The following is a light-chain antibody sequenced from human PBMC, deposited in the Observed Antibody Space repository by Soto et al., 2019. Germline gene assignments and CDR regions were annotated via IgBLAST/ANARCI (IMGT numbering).Light chain of an antibody. CDR1: QRIASF. CDR3: RQSYDTPLT. CDR2: SAS. V-gene: IGKV1-39*01. J-gene: IGKJ4*01. Sequence: DIQMTQSPSSLSASVGDRVTITCRASQRIASFLNWYQQKPGKAPKLLIYSASSLQRGVPSRFSGSGSGTDFILTINTLQPEDFATYYCRQSYDTPLTFGGGTKVEI.